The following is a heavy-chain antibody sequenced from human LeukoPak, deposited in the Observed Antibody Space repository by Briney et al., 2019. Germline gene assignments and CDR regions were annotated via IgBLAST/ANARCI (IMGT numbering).Heavy chain of an antibody. J-gene: IGHJ4*02. CDR2: IYYSGST. V-gene: IGHV4-39*07. CDR1: GGSISSSSYY. D-gene: IGHD3-9*01. CDR3: ARVTLITGYYLYYFDY. Sequence: NPSETLSLTCTVSGGSISSSSYYWGWIRQPPGKGLEWIGSIYYSGSTYYNPSLKSRVTISVDTSKNQFSLKLSSVTAADTAVYYCARVTLITGYYLYYFDYWGQGTLVTVSS.